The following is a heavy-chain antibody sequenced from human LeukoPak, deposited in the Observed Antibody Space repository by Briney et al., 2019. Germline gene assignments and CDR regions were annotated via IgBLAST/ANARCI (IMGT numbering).Heavy chain of an antibody. CDR1: GGTFSSYA. D-gene: IGHD2-2*01. CDR3: ATLRYCSSTSCLKVIDY. Sequence: SVKVSCKASGGTFSSYAISWVRQAPGQGLEWMGGIIPIFGTANYAQKFQGRVTITADESTSTAYMEVSSLRSEDTAVYYCATLRYCSSTSCLKVIDYWGQGTLVTVSS. J-gene: IGHJ4*02. CDR2: IIPIFGTA. V-gene: IGHV1-69*01.